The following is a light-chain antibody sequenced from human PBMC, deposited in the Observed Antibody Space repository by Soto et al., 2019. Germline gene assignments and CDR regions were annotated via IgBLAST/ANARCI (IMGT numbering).Light chain of an antibody. CDR2: EVS. CDR3: TSFTSSSTWV. Sequence: QSVLTQPASVSGSPGQSITISCTGTTSDVGRYNYVSWFQQHPGKAPKLKIYEVSNRPSGVSNRFSGSKSGYTASLTISELQAEDEADYYCTSFTSSSTWVFGGGTQLTVL. V-gene: IGLV2-14*03. J-gene: IGLJ3*02. CDR1: TSDVGRYNY.